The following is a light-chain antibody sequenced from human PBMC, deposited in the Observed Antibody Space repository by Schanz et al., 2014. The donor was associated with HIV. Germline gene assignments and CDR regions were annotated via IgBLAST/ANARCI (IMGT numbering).Light chain of an antibody. CDR3: QQYGSSPPWT. Sequence: EIVMTQSPATLSVSPGERATLSCRASQSVSSNLAWYQQKPGQAPRLLIYGASSRATGIPDRFSGSGSGTDFTLTISSLEPEDFAVYYCQQYGSSPPWTFGQGTKVEIK. CDR2: GAS. CDR1: QSVSSN. V-gene: IGKV3-20*01. J-gene: IGKJ1*01.